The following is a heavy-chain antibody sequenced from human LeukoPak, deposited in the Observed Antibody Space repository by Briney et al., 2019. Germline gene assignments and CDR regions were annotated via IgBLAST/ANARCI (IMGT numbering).Heavy chain of an antibody. V-gene: IGHV1-18*01. CDR2: ISAYNGNT. J-gene: IGHJ4*02. D-gene: IGHD6-13*01. Sequence: ASVKVSCKASGYTFTSYGISWVRQAPGQGLEWMGWISAYNGNTNYAQKLQGRVTMTTDTSTSTAYMELRSLRSDDTAVYYCARDVSSNWYQYYFDYWGQGTLVTVSS. CDR3: ARDVSSNWYQYYFDY. CDR1: GYTFTSYG.